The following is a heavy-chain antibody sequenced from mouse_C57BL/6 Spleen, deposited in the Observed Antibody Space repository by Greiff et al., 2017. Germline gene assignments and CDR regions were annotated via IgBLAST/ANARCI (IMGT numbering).Heavy chain of an antibody. CDR1: GYTFTSYW. D-gene: IGHD3-2*02. V-gene: IGHV1-52*01. J-gene: IGHJ4*01. Sequence: VQLQQPGAELVRPGSSVKLSCKASGYTFTSYWMHWVKQRPIQGLEWIGNIDPSDSETHYNQKFKDKATLTVDKSSSTAYMQLSSLTSEDSAVYYCARRAAQATEAMDYWGQGTSVTVSS. CDR3: ARRAAQATEAMDY. CDR2: IDPSDSET.